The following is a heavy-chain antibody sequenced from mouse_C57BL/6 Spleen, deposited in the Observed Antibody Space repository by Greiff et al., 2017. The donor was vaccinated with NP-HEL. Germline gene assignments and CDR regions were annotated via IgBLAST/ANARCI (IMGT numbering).Heavy chain of an antibody. CDR2: ISDGGSYT. V-gene: IGHV5-4*01. J-gene: IGHJ4*01. CDR1: GFTFSSYA. Sequence: EVQRVESGGGLVKPGGSLKLSCAASGFTFSSYAMSWVRQTPEKRLEWVATISDGGSYTYYPDNVKGRFTISRDNAKNNLYLQMSHLKSEDTAMYYCARDQGPYAMDYWGQGTSVTVSS. CDR3: ARDQGPYAMDY.